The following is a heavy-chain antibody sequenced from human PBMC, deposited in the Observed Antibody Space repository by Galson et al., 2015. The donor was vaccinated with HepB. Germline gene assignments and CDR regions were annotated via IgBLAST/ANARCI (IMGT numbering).Heavy chain of an antibody. CDR3: ARIARWLQQYYFDY. D-gene: IGHD5-24*01. J-gene: IGHJ4*02. CDR2: ITSSGSNI. CDR1: GFTFSDYY. Sequence: SLRLSCAASGFTFSDYYMNWIRQAPGKGLEWVSYITSSGSNIYYADSVKGRFTISRDNAKNSLYLQMNSLRAEDTAVYYCARIARWLQQYYFDYWGQGTLVTASP. V-gene: IGHV3-11*01.